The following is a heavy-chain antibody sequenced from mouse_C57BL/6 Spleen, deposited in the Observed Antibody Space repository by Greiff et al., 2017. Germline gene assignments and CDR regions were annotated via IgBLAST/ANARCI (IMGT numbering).Heavy chain of an antibody. CDR3: SRSDCGSSPYYFDY. CDR2: INPNYGTT. D-gene: IGHD1-1*01. V-gene: IGHV1-39*01. CDR1: GYSFTDYY. J-gene: IGHJ2*01. Sequence: VQLQQSGPELVKPGASVKISCKASGYSFTDYYMNWVKQSHGKGLEWIGVINPNYGTTSYNQKFKGKATLTVYQSSSTAYMQLNSLTSEDSAVYYCSRSDCGSSPYYFDYWGQGTTLTVSS.